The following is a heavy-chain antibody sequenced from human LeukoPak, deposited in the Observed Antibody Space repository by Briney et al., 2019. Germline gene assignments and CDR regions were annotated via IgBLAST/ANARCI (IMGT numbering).Heavy chain of an antibody. V-gene: IGHV3-7*01. CDR1: GFTFSSYW. Sequence: GGSLRLSCEASGFTFSSYWMSWVRQAPGKGLEWVANIKQDGSEKYYVDSVKGRFTISRDNAKNSLYLQMNSLRAEDTAVYYCAREWVLEPLDYWGQGTLVTVSS. CDR3: AREWVLEPLDY. J-gene: IGHJ4*02. D-gene: IGHD1-26*01. CDR2: IKQDGSEK.